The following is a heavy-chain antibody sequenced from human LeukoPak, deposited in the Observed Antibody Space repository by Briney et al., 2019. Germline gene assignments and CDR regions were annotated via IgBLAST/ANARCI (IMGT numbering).Heavy chain of an antibody. CDR2: ISSSSSYI. CDR3: ARDDGDSWKAFDI. V-gene: IGHV3-21*05. J-gene: IGHJ3*02. D-gene: IGHD4-17*01. Sequence: GGSLRLSCAASGFTFSSYEMDWVRQAPGKGLEWVSYISSSSSYIYYADSVKGRFTISRDNAKNSLYLQMNSLRAEDTAVYYCARDDGDSWKAFDIWGQGTMVTVSS. CDR1: GFTFSSYE.